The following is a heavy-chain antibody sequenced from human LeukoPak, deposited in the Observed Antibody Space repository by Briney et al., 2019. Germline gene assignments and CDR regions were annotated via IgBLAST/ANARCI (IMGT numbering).Heavy chain of an antibody. CDR1: GFTVSSNY. J-gene: IGHJ3*02. CDR3: ASRDYYDSSGYSDAFDI. CDR2: IYSGGST. Sequence: GGSLRLSCAASGFTVSSNYMSWVRQAPGKGLEWVSVIYSGGSTYYADSVKGRFTISRDNSKNTLYLQMNSLRAEDTAVYYCASRDYYDSSGYSDAFDIWGQGTMVTVSS. D-gene: IGHD3-22*01. V-gene: IGHV3-53*01.